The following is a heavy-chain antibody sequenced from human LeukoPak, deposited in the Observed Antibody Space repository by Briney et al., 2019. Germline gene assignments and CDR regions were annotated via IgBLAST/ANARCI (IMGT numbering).Heavy chain of an antibody. CDR1: GFTFSSYG. Sequence: PGGSLRLSCAASGFTFSSYGMHWVRQAPGKGLEWVAFIRYDGSNKYYADSVKGRFTISRDNSKNTLYLQMNSLRAEDTAVYYCAKDRLYSSSWYGYWGQGTLVTVSP. V-gene: IGHV3-30*02. J-gene: IGHJ4*02. CDR3: AKDRLYSSSWYGY. D-gene: IGHD6-13*01. CDR2: IRYDGSNK.